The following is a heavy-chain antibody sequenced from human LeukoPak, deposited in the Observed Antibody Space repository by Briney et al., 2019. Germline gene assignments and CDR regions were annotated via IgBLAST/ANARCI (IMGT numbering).Heavy chain of an antibody. CDR2: IYHSGST. CDR1: GGSFSGYY. D-gene: IGHD3-22*01. Sequence: SETLSLTCAVYGGSFSGYYWSWIRQPPGKGLEWIGYIYHSGSTYYNPSLKSRVTISVDRSKNQFSLRLNSVTAADTAVYYCTRDGPRSSGYPDTWGQGTLVTVSS. V-gene: IGHV4-34*01. CDR3: TRDGPRSSGYPDT. J-gene: IGHJ5*02.